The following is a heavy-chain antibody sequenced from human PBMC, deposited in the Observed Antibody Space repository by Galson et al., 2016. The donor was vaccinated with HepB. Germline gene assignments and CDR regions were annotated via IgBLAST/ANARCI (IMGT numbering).Heavy chain of an antibody. CDR3: ARWYSGSRSDAFDI. CDR2: ISGGSSYT. J-gene: IGHJ3*02. CDR1: GFTFSDYY. Sequence: SLRLSCAASGFTFSDYYMSWIRQAPGKGLEWVSYISGGSSYTNYADSVRGRFTISRDNAKNSLYLQMNSLGAEDTAVYYCARWYSGSRSDAFDIWGQGTMVTVSS. D-gene: IGHD1-26*01. V-gene: IGHV3-11*06.